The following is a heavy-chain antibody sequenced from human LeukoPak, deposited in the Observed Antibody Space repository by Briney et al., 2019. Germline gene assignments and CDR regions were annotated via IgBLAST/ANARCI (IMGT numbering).Heavy chain of an antibody. V-gene: IGHV4-59*03. J-gene: IGHJ3*02. CDR3: AKGGWSLDI. CDR2: IYYNGNT. Sequence: SETLSLTCTVSGGSISGSYWSWILQSLGKGLEWIGYIYYNGNTDYNPSLRSRLTMSVDTSKNQFSLKLTSVTAADTALYYCAKGGWSLDIWGQGTMVTVSS. D-gene: IGHD6-19*01. CDR1: GGSISGSY.